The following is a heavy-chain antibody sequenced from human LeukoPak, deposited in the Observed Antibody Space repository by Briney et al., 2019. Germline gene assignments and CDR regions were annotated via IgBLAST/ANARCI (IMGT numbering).Heavy chain of an antibody. CDR1: GFTFGGYY. V-gene: IGHV3-23*01. J-gene: IGHJ6*03. D-gene: IGHD7-27*01. CDR2: INGDGEYT. CDR3: AKRGDEGYMDV. Sequence: GGSLRLSCAASGFTFGGYYMHWVRQAPGKGLEWVSTINGDGEYTVYANSVEGRFTISRDNSKNTLNLQMSSLRAEDTALYYCAKRGDEGYMDVWGRGTTVIVSS.